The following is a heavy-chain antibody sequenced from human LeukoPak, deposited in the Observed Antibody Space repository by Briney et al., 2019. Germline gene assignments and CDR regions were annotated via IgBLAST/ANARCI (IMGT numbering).Heavy chain of an antibody. J-gene: IGHJ4*02. Sequence: GRSLRLSCAASGFTFSSYGMHWVRQAPGKGLEWVAVISYDGSNKYYADSVKGRFTISRDNSKNTVYLQMNSLRAEDTAVYYCAKDRWAYWGQGTLVTVSS. CDR2: ISYDGSNK. V-gene: IGHV3-30*18. CDR1: GFTFSSYG. D-gene: IGHD1-26*01. CDR3: AKDRWAY.